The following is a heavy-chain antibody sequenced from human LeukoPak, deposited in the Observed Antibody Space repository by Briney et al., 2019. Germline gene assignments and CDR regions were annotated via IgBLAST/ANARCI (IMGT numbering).Heavy chain of an antibody. V-gene: IGHV3-33*01. Sequence: GGSLRLSCAASGFTFNTYGMHWVRQAPGKGLEWVAVVWYDESLKYYADSVKGRFTISRDNSKNTLFLQLNSLRAEDTAVYYCATYLGYCTSSNCPYFYMDVWGTGTTVIVSS. J-gene: IGHJ6*03. D-gene: IGHD2-2*03. CDR1: GFTFNTYG. CDR3: ATYLGYCTSSNCPYFYMDV. CDR2: VWYDESLK.